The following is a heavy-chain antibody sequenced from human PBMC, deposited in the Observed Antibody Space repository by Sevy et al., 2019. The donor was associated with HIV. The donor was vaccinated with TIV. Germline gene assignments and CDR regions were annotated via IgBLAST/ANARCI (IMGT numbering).Heavy chain of an antibody. CDR3: ARHWPGEDIVVEVAALAFDM. V-gene: IGHV5-51*01. CDR2: IYPGDSDT. J-gene: IGHJ3*02. D-gene: IGHD2-15*01. CDR1: GYSFTSYW. Sequence: GESLKISCKGSGYSFTSYWIGWVRQMPGKGLEWMGIIYPGDSDTRYSPSFQDQVTISADKSISTAYLQWSNLKASDTAMYYCARHWPGEDIVVEVAALAFDMWGQGTMVTVSS.